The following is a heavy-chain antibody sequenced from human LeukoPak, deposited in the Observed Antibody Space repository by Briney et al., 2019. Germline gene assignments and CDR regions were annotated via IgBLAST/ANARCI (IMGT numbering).Heavy chain of an antibody. CDR3: ANSEGAFDI. CDR2: ISYDGSNK. V-gene: IGHV3-30*18. Sequence: GGSLRLSCAASGFTFSSYGMYWVRQAPGKGLEWVAVISYDGSNKYYADSVKGRFTISRDNSKNTLYLQMNSLRAEDTAVYYCANSEGAFDIWGQGTMVTVSS. J-gene: IGHJ3*02. CDR1: GFTFSSYG.